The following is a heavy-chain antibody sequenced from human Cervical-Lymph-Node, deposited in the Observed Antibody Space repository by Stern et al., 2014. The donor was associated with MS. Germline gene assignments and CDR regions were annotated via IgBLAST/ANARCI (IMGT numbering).Heavy chain of an antibody. V-gene: IGHV1-3*01. CDR1: GYTFTSYA. CDR2: INAGNGNT. CDR3: ARVRAVAAPFDY. D-gene: IGHD6-19*01. J-gene: IGHJ4*02. Sequence: QVQLVQSGAEVKKPGASVKVSCKASGYTFTSYAMHWVRQAPGQRLEWMGWINAGNGNTKYSQKFQGRVTITRDKSASTAYMELSSLRSEDTAVDYCARVRAVAAPFDYWGQGTLVTVSS.